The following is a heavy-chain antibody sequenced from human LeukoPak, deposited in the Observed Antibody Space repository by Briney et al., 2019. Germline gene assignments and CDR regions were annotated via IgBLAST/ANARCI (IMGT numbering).Heavy chain of an antibody. CDR2: MNPNSGNT. CDR3: ASGTTTTMPGAG. Sequence: ASVKVSCKASGYTFTSYDINWVRQATGQGLEWMGWMNPNSGNTGYAQKFQGRVTMTRNTSISTAYMELSSLRSEDTAAYYCASGTTTTMPGAGWGQGTLVTVSS. D-gene: IGHD5-12*01. CDR1: GYTFTSYD. V-gene: IGHV1-8*01. J-gene: IGHJ4*02.